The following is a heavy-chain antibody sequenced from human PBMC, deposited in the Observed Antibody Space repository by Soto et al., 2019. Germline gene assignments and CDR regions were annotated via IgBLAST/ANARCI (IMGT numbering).Heavy chain of an antibody. J-gene: IGHJ6*02. Sequence: PSETLSLTCTVSGGSISSGGYYWSWIRHPPGNGLEWIGYIYYSGSTYYNPSLKSRVTISVDTSKNQFSLKLSSVTAADTAVYYCARDSRGSGSYYYYYYGMDVWGQGPTLTV. CDR3: ARDSRGSGSYYYYYYGMDV. CDR1: GGSISSGGYY. CDR2: IYYSGST. V-gene: IGHV4-30-4*01. D-gene: IGHD3-10*01.